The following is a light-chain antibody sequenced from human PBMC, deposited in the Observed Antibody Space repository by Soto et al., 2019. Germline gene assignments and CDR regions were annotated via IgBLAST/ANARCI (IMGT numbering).Light chain of an antibody. Sequence: QSALTQPASVSGSPGQSITISCTGTSSDVGGYNYVSWYQQHPGKAPKLMIYXXXXXXXXXXXXXXGSKSGNTASLTISGLQAEDEADYYCSSYTSSSTRVFGGGTKLTVL. J-gene: IGLJ3*02. CDR3: SSYTSSSTRV. CDR2: XXX. V-gene: IGLV2-14*01. CDR1: SSDVGGYNY.